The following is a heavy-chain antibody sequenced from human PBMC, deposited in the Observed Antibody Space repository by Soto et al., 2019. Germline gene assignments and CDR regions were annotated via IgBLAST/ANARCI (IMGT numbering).Heavy chain of an antibody. D-gene: IGHD4-4*01. V-gene: IGHV4-31*03. J-gene: IGHJ4*02. CDR1: GDSISSGDYY. Sequence: QVQLQESGPGLVKPSQTLSLTCTVSGDSISSGDYYWSWIRQHPGKGLELIGYIYYTGSAYYNPSLRSRVSISIETSKTQFSLNLNSVTAADTAVYYCARGDYIFNYFDYWGQGTLVTVSS. CDR2: IYYTGSA. CDR3: ARGDYIFNYFDY.